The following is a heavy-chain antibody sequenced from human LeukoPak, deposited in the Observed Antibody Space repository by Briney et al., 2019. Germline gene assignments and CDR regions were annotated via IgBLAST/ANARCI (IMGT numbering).Heavy chain of an antibody. D-gene: IGHD6-13*01. J-gene: IGHJ4*02. CDR1: GFTFSRYA. CDR2: ISGIGGST. V-gene: IGHV3-23*01. Sequence: GGSLRLSCAASGFTFSRYAMSWVRQAPGKGLEWVSAISGIGGSTYYADSVKGRFTISRDNSKNTLYLQMNSLRAEDTAVYYCAKGYSTMPVFDYWGQGTLVTVSS. CDR3: AKGYSTMPVFDY.